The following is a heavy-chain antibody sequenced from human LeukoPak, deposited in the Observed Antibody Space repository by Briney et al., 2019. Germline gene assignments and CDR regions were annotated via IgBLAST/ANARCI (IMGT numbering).Heavy chain of an antibody. D-gene: IGHD3-3*01. CDR3: ARSYYDFWSGYYSGGHAFDI. CDR1: GGSISSGGYY. J-gene: IGHJ3*02. Sequence: SETLSLTCTVSGGSISSGGYYWSRIRQHPGKGLEWIGYIYYSGSTYYNPSLKSRVTISVDTSKNQFSLKLSSVTAADTAVYYCARSYYDFWSGYYSGGHAFDIWGQGTMVTVSS. V-gene: IGHV4-31*03. CDR2: IYYSGST.